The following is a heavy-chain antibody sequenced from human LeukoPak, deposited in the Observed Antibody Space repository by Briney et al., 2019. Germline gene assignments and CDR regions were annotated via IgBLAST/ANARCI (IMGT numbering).Heavy chain of an antibody. CDR3: AKDLRRITMVRGVQGGYNWFDP. Sequence: GGSLRLSCAASGFTFSSYAMSWVRQAPGKGLGWVSAISGSGGSTYYADSVKGRFTISRDNSKNTLYLQMNSLRAEDTAVYYCAKDLRRITMVRGVQGGYNWFDPWGQGTLVTVSS. D-gene: IGHD3-10*01. CDR2: ISGSGGST. CDR1: GFTFSSYA. J-gene: IGHJ5*02. V-gene: IGHV3-23*01.